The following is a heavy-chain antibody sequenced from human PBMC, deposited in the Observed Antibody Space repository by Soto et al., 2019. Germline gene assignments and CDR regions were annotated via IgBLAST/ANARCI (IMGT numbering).Heavy chain of an antibody. Sequence: GAGCRCAGYGGGWVRQMPVKGLEWMGIIYPGDSDTRYSPSFQGQVTISADKSISTAYLQWSSLKASDTAMYYCARGPDGNPPQYTCSALRGQRTLVPVS. D-gene: IGHD1-1*01. CDR3: ARGPDGNPPQYTCSAL. CDR2: IYPGDSDT. CDR1: GCRCAGYG. V-gene: IGHV5-51*01. J-gene: IGHJ1*01.